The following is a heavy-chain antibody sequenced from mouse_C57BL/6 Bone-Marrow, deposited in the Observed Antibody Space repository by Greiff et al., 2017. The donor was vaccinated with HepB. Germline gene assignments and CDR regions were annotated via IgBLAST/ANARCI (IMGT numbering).Heavy chain of an antibody. V-gene: IGHV14-4*01. D-gene: IGHD2-4*01. J-gene: IGHJ3*01. CDR2: IDPENGDT. Sequence: EVQLQQSGAELVRPGASVKLSCTASGFNIKDDYMHWVKQRPEQGLEWIGWIDPENGDTEYASKFQGKATITADTSSNTAYLQLSSLTSEDTAVDYCTGDYDYGAWFAYWGQGTLVTVSA. CDR1: GFNIKDDY. CDR3: TGDYDYGAWFAY.